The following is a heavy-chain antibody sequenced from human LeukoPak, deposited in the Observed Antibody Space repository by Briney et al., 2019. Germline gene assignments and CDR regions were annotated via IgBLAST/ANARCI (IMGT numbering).Heavy chain of an antibody. Sequence: EASVKVSCKASGYTFTSYYMHWVRQAPGQGLEWMGIINPSGGSTSYAQKFQGRVTMTRDMSTSTVYMELSSLRSEDTAVYYCARAEMATILAFDIWGQGTMVTVSS. J-gene: IGHJ3*02. CDR1: GYTFTSYY. D-gene: IGHD5-24*01. CDR3: ARAEMATILAFDI. V-gene: IGHV1-46*01. CDR2: INPSGGST.